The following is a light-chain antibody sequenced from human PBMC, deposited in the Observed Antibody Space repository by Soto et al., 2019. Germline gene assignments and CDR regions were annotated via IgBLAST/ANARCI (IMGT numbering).Light chain of an antibody. V-gene: IGKV4-1*01. J-gene: IGKJ1*01. CDR2: WAS. Sequence: DIVMTQSPDSLAVSLGERATINCKSSQSVLYSSNNKNYLAWYQKKPGQPPKLLIYWASTRGSGVPDRFSGSGSGSDFTLTISSPQAEDVAVYYCQQYYSPSWAFGQGTKVEIK. CDR1: QSVLYSSNNKNY. CDR3: QQYYSPSWA.